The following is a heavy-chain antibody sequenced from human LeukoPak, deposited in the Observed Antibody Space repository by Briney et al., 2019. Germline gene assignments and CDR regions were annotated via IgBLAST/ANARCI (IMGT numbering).Heavy chain of an antibody. D-gene: IGHD6-19*01. CDR2: IYYSGST. Sequence: SETLSLTCTVSGGSISSYYWSWIRQPPGKGLEWIGYIYYSGSTNYNPSLKSRVTISVDTSKNQFSLKLSSVTAADTAVYYCARLPSYGSGWTRRAFDIWGQGTMVTVSS. V-gene: IGHV4-59*12. J-gene: IGHJ3*02. CDR3: ARLPSYGSGWTRRAFDI. CDR1: GGSISSYY.